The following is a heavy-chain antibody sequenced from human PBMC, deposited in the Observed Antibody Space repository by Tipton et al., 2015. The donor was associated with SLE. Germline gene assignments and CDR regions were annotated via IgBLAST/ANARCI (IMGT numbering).Heavy chain of an antibody. CDR1: GFTFSTYS. J-gene: IGHJ6*03. D-gene: IGHD3-16*01. V-gene: IGHV3-21*01. CDR3: ARGRPRATQAWGGYYYYMDV. CDR2: ISSGSSYI. Sequence: TLSLTCAASGFTFSTYSMNWVRQAPGKGLEWVSSISSGSSYIYYADSVKGRFTISRDNAKNSLFLQMNSLRAEDTAVYYCARGRPRATQAWGGYYYYMDVWGKGTTVTVSS.